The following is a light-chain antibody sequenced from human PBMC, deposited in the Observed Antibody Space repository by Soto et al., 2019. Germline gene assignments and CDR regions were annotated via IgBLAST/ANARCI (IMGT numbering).Light chain of an antibody. J-gene: IGKJ1*01. CDR1: QSISSC. Sequence: DMQMTQYPSTLYASLGDRVTITRRASQSISSCLAWYQQKPGKAPKLLIYDASSLESGVPSRFSGGGSGTEFTLTISSLQPDDFATYYCQQYNSYSPTFGQGTKVDNK. CDR2: DAS. CDR3: QQYNSYSPT. V-gene: IGKV1-5*01.